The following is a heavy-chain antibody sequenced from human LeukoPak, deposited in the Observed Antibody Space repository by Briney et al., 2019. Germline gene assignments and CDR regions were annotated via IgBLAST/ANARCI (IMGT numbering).Heavy chain of an antibody. D-gene: IGHD2-15*01. CDR1: GFTFSSYD. V-gene: IGHV3-23*01. CDR3: AKDKFSVAVVADRLKWFDP. Sequence: PGGSLRLSCAASGFTFSSYDMSWVRQAPGKGPEWVSGISGSGGTTYSADSVKGRFTIFRDNSKTTMYLQMNSLSADDTAVYYCAKDKFSVAVVADRLKWFDPWGQGTLVTVSS. CDR2: ISGSGGTT. J-gene: IGHJ5*02.